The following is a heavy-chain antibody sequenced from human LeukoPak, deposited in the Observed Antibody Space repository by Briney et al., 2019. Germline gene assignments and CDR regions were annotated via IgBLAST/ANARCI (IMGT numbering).Heavy chain of an antibody. CDR3: ARGASGMDV. J-gene: IGHJ6*02. CDR2: IWYDGSNK. Sequence: GGSLRLSCAASGFTFSSYGMHWVRQAPGKGLERVAVIWYDGSNKYYADSVKGRFTISRDNSKNTLYLQMNSLRAEDTAVYYCARGASGMDVWGQGTTVTVSS. CDR1: GFTFSSYG. V-gene: IGHV3-33*01.